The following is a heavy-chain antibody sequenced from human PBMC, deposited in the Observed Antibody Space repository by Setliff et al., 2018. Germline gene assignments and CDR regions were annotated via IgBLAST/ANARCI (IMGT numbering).Heavy chain of an antibody. CDR3: ARDPIAASGTFWFDP. J-gene: IGHJ5*02. CDR1: GYNFITFG. D-gene: IGHD6-13*01. CDR2: ISPDSGGT. Sequence: GASVKVSCKTSGYNFITFGISWVRQAPGQGLEWMGWISPDSGGTNYAQKFQGRVTMTRDTSISTTYMDLSSLRSDDTAVYYCARDPIAASGTFWFDPWGQGTLVTVSS. V-gene: IGHV1-2*02.